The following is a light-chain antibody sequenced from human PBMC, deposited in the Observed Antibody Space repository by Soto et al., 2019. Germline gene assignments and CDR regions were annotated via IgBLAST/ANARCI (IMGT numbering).Light chain of an antibody. Sequence: QSVLTQPTSASGTPGQRVTISCSGSSSNIGSNTVNWYMQLPGTAPKLLIYSNDQRPSGVRDRFSGSKSGTSASLAISGLQSEDEADYYCATWDDSLNGDVFGTGTKLTVL. CDR2: SND. J-gene: IGLJ1*01. V-gene: IGLV1-44*01. CDR3: ATWDDSLNGDV. CDR1: SSNIGSNT.